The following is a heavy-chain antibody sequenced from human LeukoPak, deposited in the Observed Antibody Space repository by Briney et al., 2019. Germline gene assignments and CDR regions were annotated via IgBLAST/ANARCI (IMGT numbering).Heavy chain of an antibody. CDR1: GFTFSSYG. Sequence: GRSLRLSCAASGFTFSSYGMHWVRQAPGKGLEWVAVIWYDGSNKYYADSVKGRFTIARDNSKNTLYLQMNSLRAKDTAVYYCARDPRAGYSSSRNWFDPWGQGTLVTVSS. J-gene: IGHJ5*02. D-gene: IGHD6-13*01. CDR3: ARDPRAGYSSSRNWFDP. CDR2: IWYDGSNK. V-gene: IGHV3-33*01.